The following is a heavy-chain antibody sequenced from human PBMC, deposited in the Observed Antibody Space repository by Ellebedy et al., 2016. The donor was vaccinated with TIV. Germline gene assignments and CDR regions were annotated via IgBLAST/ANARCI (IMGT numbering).Heavy chain of an antibody. V-gene: IGHV4-59*01. D-gene: IGHD6-13*01. J-gene: IGHJ4*02. CDR2: IYYSGST. CDR1: GGSISSYY. Sequence: SETLSLTXTVSGGSISSYYWSWIRQPPGKGLEWIGYIYYSGSTNYNPSLKRRVTISVDTSKNQFSLKLSSVTAADTAMYYCARHFIGWGFKVSPPGIAAAGNGDPFDYWGQGTLVTVSS. CDR3: ARHFIGWGFKVSPPGIAAAGNGDPFDY.